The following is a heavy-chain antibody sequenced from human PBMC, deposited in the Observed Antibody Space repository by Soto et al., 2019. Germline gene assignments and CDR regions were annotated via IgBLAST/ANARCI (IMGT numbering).Heavy chain of an antibody. Sequence: SVKVSCKASGGTFSSYTISWVRQAPGQGLEWMGRIIPILGIANYAQKFQGRVTITADKSTSTAYMELSSLRSEDTAVYYCHYYYNSTADYYGGMDVWGQGTTVTVSS. CDR2: IIPILGIA. V-gene: IGHV1-69*02. CDR1: GGTFSSYT. J-gene: IGHJ6*02. CDR3: HYYYNSTADYYGGMDV. D-gene: IGHD3-22*01.